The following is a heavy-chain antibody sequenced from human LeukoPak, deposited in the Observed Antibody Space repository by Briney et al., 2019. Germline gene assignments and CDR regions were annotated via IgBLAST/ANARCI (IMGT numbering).Heavy chain of an antibody. Sequence: SETLSLTCAVYGGSFSGHYWSWIRQPPGKGLEWIGEINHSGSTNYNPSLKSRVTISVDTSKNQFSLKLSSVTAADTAVYYCARGAHALPVDYWGQGTLVTVSS. CDR2: INHSGST. J-gene: IGHJ4*02. CDR3: ARGAHALPVDY. V-gene: IGHV4-34*01. CDR1: GGSFSGHY.